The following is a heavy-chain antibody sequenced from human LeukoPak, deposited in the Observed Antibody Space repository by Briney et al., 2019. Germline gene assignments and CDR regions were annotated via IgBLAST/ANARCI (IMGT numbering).Heavy chain of an antibody. D-gene: IGHD1-26*01. J-gene: IGHJ4*02. V-gene: IGHV3-7*01. Sequence: GGSLRLSCAASGFTFSSYWMSWVRQAPGKGLEWVANIKQDGSEKYYVDSVKGRFTISRDNAENSVYLQMNSLRVEDTAIYYCARDRGSYRPIDYWGQGTLVTVSS. CDR3: ARDRGSYRPIDY. CDR2: IKQDGSEK. CDR1: GFTFSSYW.